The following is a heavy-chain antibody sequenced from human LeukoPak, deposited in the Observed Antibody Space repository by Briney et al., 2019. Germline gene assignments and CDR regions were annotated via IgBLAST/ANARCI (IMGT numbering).Heavy chain of an antibody. CDR1: GYTFTGYY. D-gene: IGHD6-13*01. CDR3: AREDSSILSDY. Sequence: ASVKVSCKASGYTFTGYYMHWVRQAPGQGLEWMGRIDPNSGGTNYAQKFQGRVTMTRDTSISTAYMELSKLRSDDTAVYYCAREDSSILSDYWGQGTLVTVSS. V-gene: IGHV1-2*06. J-gene: IGHJ4*02. CDR2: IDPNSGGT.